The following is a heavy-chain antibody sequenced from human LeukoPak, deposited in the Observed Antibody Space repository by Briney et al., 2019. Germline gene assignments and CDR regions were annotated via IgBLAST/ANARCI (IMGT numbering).Heavy chain of an antibody. CDR1: GGSISSGDYY. CDR3: ATLALYYDSSGYRYNEFDY. J-gene: IGHJ4*02. Sequence: PSETLSLTCTVSGGSISSGDYYWSWIRQPPGKGLEWIGYIYYSGSTYYNPSFKSRVTISVDTSKNQFSLKLSSVTAADTAVYYCATLALYYDSSGYRYNEFDYWGQGTLVTVSS. V-gene: IGHV4-30-4*01. D-gene: IGHD3-22*01. CDR2: IYYSGST.